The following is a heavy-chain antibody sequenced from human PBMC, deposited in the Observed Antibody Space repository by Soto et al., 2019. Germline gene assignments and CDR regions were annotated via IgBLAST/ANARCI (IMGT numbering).Heavy chain of an antibody. Sequence: SETLSLTCSVSGYSVSSSDYYWAWVRQPPGKGLEWIGSMFYSGLTYYNPSLKSRVTLSVDTSKNQFSVRLNSVTAADTAVYYCAPLTVSLSGPYGIHVWGQGTTVTVSS. D-gene: IGHD2-15*01. CDR1: GYSVSSSDYY. J-gene: IGHJ6*02. CDR2: MFYSGLT. V-gene: IGHV4-39*01. CDR3: APLTVSLSGPYGIHV.